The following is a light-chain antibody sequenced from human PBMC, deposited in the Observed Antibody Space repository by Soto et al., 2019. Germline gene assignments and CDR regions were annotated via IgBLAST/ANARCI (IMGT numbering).Light chain of an antibody. CDR2: EAS. CDR3: QQRSNWPPVT. Sequence: EIVLTQSPATLSLSPGERATLSCRASQSVSSYLAWYQQKPGQAPRLLIYEASNRATGIPARFSGSGSGTDFTLTISSLEPEYFAIYYCQQRSNWPPVTFGGGNKVEIK. CDR1: QSVSSY. V-gene: IGKV3-11*01. J-gene: IGKJ4*01.